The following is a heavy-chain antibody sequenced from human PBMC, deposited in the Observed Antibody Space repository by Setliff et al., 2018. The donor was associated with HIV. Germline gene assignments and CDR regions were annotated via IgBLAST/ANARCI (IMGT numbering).Heavy chain of an antibody. V-gene: IGHV3-53*01. Sequence: GGSLRLSCEASGFRVTDTYMAWVRQAPGKGLEWVTLIYKAGKTYYADFVKGRFTIARDDTKNTLYLQMNSLRAEDTAVYYCAKTPLYWGQGTLVTVSS. CDR2: IYKAGKT. CDR3: AKTPLY. J-gene: IGHJ4*02. CDR1: GFRVTDTY.